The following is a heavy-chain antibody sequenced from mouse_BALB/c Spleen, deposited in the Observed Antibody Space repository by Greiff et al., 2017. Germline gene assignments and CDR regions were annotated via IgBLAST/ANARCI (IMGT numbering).Heavy chain of an antibody. J-gene: IGHJ4*01. Sequence: QVQLQQSGAELARPGASVKLSCKASGYTFTSYWMQWVKQRPGQGLEWIGAIYPGDGDTRYTQKFKGKATLTADKSSSTAYMQLSSLASEDSAVYYCARLPLEPMDDWGQGTSVTVSS. CDR2: IYPGDGDT. CDR3: ARLPLEPMDD. CDR1: GYTFTSYW. D-gene: IGHD1-2*01. V-gene: IGHV1-87*01.